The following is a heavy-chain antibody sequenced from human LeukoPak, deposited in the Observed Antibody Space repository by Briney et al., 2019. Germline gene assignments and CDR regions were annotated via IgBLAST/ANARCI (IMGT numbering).Heavy chain of an antibody. CDR1: GGSISSHD. V-gene: IGHV4-4*07. CDR2: IYISGSP. Sequence: SETLSLTCTVSGGSISSHDWTWIRQPAGKGLEWIGRIYISGSPNYNPSLKSRVTMSVDTPKNQFSLKLTSVTAADTAGYYCARVRGGFGGYFDYWGQGTLVTVSS. CDR3: ARVRGGFGGYFDY. J-gene: IGHJ4*02. D-gene: IGHD3-10*01.